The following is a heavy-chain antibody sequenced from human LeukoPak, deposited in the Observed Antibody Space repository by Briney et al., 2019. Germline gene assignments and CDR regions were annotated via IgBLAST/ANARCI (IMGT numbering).Heavy chain of an antibody. J-gene: IGHJ4*02. CDR3: ARLSSLSTIPLYYFDC. Sequence: GESLKISCNTSGFSFTTSWIGWVRQVPGKGLEWMGIIYLGDSHTRYSPSFQGQVTISADKSISSAYLQWSSLKASDTAIYYCARLSSLSTIPLYYFDCWGQGALVTVSS. D-gene: IGHD3-3*02. CDR2: IYLGDSHT. CDR1: GFSFTTSW. V-gene: IGHV5-51*01.